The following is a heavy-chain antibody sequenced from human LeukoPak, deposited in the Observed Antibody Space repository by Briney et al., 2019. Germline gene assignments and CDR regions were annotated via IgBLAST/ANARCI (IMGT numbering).Heavy chain of an antibody. V-gene: IGHV3-23*01. Sequence: GGSLRLSCAVSGFTFSHYAMSWVRQAPGTGLEWVGSLTDSGDATCYADSVKGRLTISRDNSNSTLYLHISGLRDEDTAVYYCARGYSHNSGGWLDPWGQGTLVTVSS. D-gene: IGHD5-12*01. CDR2: LTDSGDAT. CDR1: GFTFSHYA. J-gene: IGHJ5*02. CDR3: ARGYSHNSGGWLDP.